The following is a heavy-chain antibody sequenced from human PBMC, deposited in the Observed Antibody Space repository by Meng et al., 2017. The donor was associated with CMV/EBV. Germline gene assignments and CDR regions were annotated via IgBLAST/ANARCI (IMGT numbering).Heavy chain of an antibody. CDR2: ISYDGSNK. CDR1: GFTFSSYA. Sequence: GESLKISCAASGFTFSSYAMHWVRQAPGKGLEWVAVISYDGSNKYYADSVKGRFTISRDNSKNTLYLQMNSLRAEDTAVYYCVKDAAAADFDYWGQGTLVTVSS. CDR3: VKDAAAADFDY. D-gene: IGHD6-13*01. J-gene: IGHJ4*02. V-gene: IGHV3-30*04.